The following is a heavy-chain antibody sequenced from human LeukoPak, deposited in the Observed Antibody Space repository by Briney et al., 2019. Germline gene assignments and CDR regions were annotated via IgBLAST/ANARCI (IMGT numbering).Heavy chain of an antibody. Sequence: GGSLRLSCAASGFTFSNYAMHWVRQAPGKGLEWVAVIPYDGSNKYYADSVKGRFTISRDNSKNTLYLQMNSLRDEDTAVYYCASDYGNPDATDNWGQGTLDTVSS. V-gene: IGHV3-30-3*01. CDR3: ASDYGNPDATDN. CDR2: IPYDGSNK. J-gene: IGHJ4*02. D-gene: IGHD4-11*01. CDR1: GFTFSNYA.